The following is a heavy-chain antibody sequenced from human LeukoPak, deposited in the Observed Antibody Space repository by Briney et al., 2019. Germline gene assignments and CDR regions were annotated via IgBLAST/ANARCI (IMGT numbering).Heavy chain of an antibody. J-gene: IGHJ6*04. CDR1: GFTFSSYA. Sequence: LPGRSLRLSCAASGFTFSSYAMHWVRQAPGKGLEWVAVISYDGSNKYYADSVKGRFTISRDNSKNTLYLQMNSLRAEDTAVYYCARVEVREGYGSGNSCYYYGMDVWGKGTTVTVSS. V-gene: IGHV3-30*04. D-gene: IGHD3-10*01. CDR3: ARVEVREGYGSGNSCYYYGMDV. CDR2: ISYDGSNK.